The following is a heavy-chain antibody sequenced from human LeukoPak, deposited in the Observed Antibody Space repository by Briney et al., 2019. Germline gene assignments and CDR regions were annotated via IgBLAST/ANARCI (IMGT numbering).Heavy chain of an antibody. CDR3: ARDHKGGVFDP. CDR1: GGTFSSYT. J-gene: IGHJ5*02. Sequence: ASVKVSCKASGGTFSSYTISWVRQAPGQGLEWMGRIIPIFGIANYAQKFQGRVTITADKSTSTAYMELSSLRSEDTAVYYCARDHKGGVFDPWGQGTLVTVSS. CDR2: IIPIFGIA. V-gene: IGHV1-69*04. D-gene: IGHD3-16*01.